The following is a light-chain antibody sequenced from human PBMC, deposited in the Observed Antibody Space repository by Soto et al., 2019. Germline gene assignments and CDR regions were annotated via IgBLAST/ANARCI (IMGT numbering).Light chain of an antibody. CDR1: SSDIGAYDY. V-gene: IGLV2-14*01. J-gene: IGLJ2*01. Sequence: QSALTQPASLSGSPGQSITISCTGTSSDIGAYDYVSWFQQHPGKAPKLMLYGVSDRPSGISNRFSGSKSGNTASLTISGLQAEDEADYYCGSYTSSSTLIFGGGTKLTVL. CDR3: GSYTSSSTLI. CDR2: GVS.